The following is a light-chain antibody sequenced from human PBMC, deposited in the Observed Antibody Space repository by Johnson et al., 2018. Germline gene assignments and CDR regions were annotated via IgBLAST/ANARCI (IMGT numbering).Light chain of an antibody. CDR3: GTWDSSLGAGNV. Sequence: QSVLTQPPSVSAAPGQKVTISCSGSSSNIGNNYVSWYQQLPGTAPKLLIYENNKRPSGIPDRFSGSKSGTQATLGITGLQTGDEADYYCGTWDSSLGAGNVFGTGTKVTVL. CDR1: SSNIGNNY. CDR2: ENN. J-gene: IGLJ1*01. V-gene: IGLV1-51*02.